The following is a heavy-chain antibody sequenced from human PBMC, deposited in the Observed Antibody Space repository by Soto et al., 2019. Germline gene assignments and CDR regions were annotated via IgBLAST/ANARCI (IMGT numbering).Heavy chain of an antibody. Sequence: QGQLVQSGAEVKKPGSSVKVYCKASGDTFSSHLISWVRQAPGQGLEWMGGILPIFDTPKYAQRFQGRVTFTADESSSTASMELRSLTSEDTAVYYCATDHCSGCACYEDHFHYWGQGTLVTVSS. CDR2: ILPIFDTP. CDR3: ATDHCSGCACYEDHFHY. V-gene: IGHV1-69*01. D-gene: IGHD2-15*01. CDR1: GDTFSSHL. J-gene: IGHJ4*02.